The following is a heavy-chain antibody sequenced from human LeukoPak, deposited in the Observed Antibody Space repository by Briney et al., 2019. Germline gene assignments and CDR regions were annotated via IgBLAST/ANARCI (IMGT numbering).Heavy chain of an antibody. Sequence: GGSLRLSXAASGFTFSGSAMHWVGQASGKGLEWVGRIRSKANSYATAYAASVKGRFTISRDDSKNTAYLQMNSLKTEDTAVYYCTRPIFDVHYYDSSGYPDYWGQGTLVTVSS. CDR3: TRPIFDVHYYDSSGYPDY. CDR2: IRSKANSYAT. D-gene: IGHD3-22*01. CDR1: GFTFSGSA. V-gene: IGHV3-73*01. J-gene: IGHJ4*02.